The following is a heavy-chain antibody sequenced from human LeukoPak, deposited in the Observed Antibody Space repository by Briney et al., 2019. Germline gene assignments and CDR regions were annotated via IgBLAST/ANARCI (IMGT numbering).Heavy chain of an antibody. D-gene: IGHD5-18*01. CDR2: IYPGDSDT. CDR1: GYSFTSYW. CDR3: ARTVDTAMVAEPFDY. J-gene: IGHJ4*02. Sequence: PGESLKISCKGSGYSFTSYWIGWVRQMPGKGLEWMGIIYPGDSDTRYSPSFQGQVTISADKSISTAYLQWSSLKASDTAMYYCARTVDTAMVAEPFDYWGQGTLVTVSS. V-gene: IGHV5-51*01.